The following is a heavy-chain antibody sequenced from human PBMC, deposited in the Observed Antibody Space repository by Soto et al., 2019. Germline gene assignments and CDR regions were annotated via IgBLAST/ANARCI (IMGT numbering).Heavy chain of an antibody. D-gene: IGHD2-2*01. V-gene: IGHV1-69*01. CDR3: ARSQGSSTSLEIYYYYYYGMDV. Sequence: QVQLVQSGAEVKKPGSSVKVSCKASGGTFNSYAISWVRQAPGQGLEWMGGIIPISGTANYAQKFQGRVTITADESTSTDYMELSSLRSEDTAVYYCARSQGSSTSLEIYYYYYYGMDVWGQGTTVTVSS. J-gene: IGHJ6*02. CDR1: GGTFNSYA. CDR2: IIPISGTA.